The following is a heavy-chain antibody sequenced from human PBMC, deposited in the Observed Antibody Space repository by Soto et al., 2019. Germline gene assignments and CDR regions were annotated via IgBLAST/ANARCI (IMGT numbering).Heavy chain of an antibody. CDR3: EDGIRDL. D-gene: IGHD2-21*01. CDR1: Y. Sequence: YFSWFCQHPGTGLDWIGHISYSGSTYYNTSLKSRVTISVDTSRTHFSLIVNSVTVADTAVYQAEDGIRDL. V-gene: IGHV4-31*02. CDR2: ISYSGST. J-gene: IGHJ2*01.